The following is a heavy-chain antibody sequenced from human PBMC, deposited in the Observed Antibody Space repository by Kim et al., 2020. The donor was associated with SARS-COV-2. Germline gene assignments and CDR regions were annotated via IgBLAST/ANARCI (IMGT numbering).Heavy chain of an antibody. D-gene: IGHD3-10*01. V-gene: IGHV1-69*01. Sequence: QKFQGRVTITADESTSTAYMELSSLRSEDTAVYYCAQHNYYGSGSYGMDVWGQGTTVTVSS. CDR3: AQHNYYGSGSYGMDV. J-gene: IGHJ6*02.